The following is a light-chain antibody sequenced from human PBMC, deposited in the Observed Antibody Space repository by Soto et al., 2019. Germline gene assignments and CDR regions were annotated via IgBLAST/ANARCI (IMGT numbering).Light chain of an antibody. CDR3: HQYNNCWT. V-gene: IGKV3-15*01. CDR2: GAS. Sequence: EIVMTQSPATLSVSPGERVTLSCRASQSVSSRLAWYHQKPGQSPRLLIYGASTRATGIPARFSGSGSGTEFTLTISSLQSEDFGLYYCHQYNNCWTFGQGTNVEIK. CDR1: QSVSSR. J-gene: IGKJ1*01.